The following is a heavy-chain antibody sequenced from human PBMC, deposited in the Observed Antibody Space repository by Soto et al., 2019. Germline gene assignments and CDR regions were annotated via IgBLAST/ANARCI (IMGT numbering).Heavy chain of an antibody. D-gene: IGHD5-18*01. CDR2: ISYDGGLQ. J-gene: IGHJ4*02. CDR1: GFTFSSYG. Sequence: QAQLVESGGGVVQPGRSLRLSCAASGFTFSSYGMHWVRQAPGTGLEWVAVISYDGGLQHYADSVKGRFTISRDNSKNMVLLQVNSLRAEATAVYYWVSDRGYGHASVPYSWGQGTLVSVSS. CDR3: VSDRGYGHASVPYS. V-gene: IGHV3-30*03.